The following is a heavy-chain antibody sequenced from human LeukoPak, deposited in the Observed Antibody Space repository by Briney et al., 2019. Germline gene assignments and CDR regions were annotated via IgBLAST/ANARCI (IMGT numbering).Heavy chain of an antibody. J-gene: IGHJ4*02. CDR3: ARLTGTTGFDY. Sequence: GSLRLSCAASGFTFSSYAFHWVRQAPGKGLEWVANIKQDGSDKYYVDSVKGRFSISRDNAKNSLYLQLNSLRADDTAVYYCARLTGTTGFDYWGQGTLVTVTS. V-gene: IGHV3-7*01. CDR2: IKQDGSDK. CDR1: GFTFSSYA. D-gene: IGHD1-1*01.